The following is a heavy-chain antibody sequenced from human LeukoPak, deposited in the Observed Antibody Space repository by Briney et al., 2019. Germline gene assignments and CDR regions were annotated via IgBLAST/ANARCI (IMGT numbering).Heavy chain of an antibody. Sequence: PGGSLRLSCAASGFTFSSYGMNWVRQAPGKGLEWVSSISSSSSYRYYADSVKGRFTISRDNAKNSLYLQMNSLRAEDTAVYYCARDVPIYGYWGQGTLVTVSS. J-gene: IGHJ4*02. CDR1: GFTFSSYG. D-gene: IGHD2/OR15-2a*01. CDR3: ARDVPIYGY. CDR2: ISSSSSYR. V-gene: IGHV3-21*01.